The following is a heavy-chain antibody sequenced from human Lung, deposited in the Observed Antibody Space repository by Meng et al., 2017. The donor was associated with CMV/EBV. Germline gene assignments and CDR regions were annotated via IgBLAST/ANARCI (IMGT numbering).Heavy chain of an antibody. V-gene: IGHV4-31*03. Sequence: QVQPPESGPGLVKPSQTLSPTCTVSGGSIGRGGYYWSWIRQHPGKGLEWIGYIYYTGSTFYNPSLKSRVTISVDTSKNQFSLKLIPATAADTAVYYCAREAGRDGYATPKFDYWGQGTLVTVSS. J-gene: IGHJ4*02. D-gene: IGHD5-24*01. CDR1: GGSIGRGGYY. CDR2: IYYTGST. CDR3: AREAGRDGYATPKFDY.